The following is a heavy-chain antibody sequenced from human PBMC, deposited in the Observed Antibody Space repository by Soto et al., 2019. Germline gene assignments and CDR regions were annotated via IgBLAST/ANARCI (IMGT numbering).Heavy chain of an antibody. Sequence: XGPTLVNPTQTLPLTCTFSGFSLITSGMCVSWIRQPPGKALEWLALIDWDDDKYYSTSLKTRLTISKDTSKNQVVLTMTNMDPVDTATYYCARTLRLLDAFDIWGQGTMVTVSS. V-gene: IGHV2-70*01. CDR1: GFSLITSGMC. D-gene: IGHD4-17*01. CDR2: IDWDDDK. CDR3: ARTLRLLDAFDI. J-gene: IGHJ3*02.